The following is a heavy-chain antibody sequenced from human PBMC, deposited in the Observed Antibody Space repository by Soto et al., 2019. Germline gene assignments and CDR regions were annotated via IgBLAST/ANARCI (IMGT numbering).Heavy chain of an antibody. CDR3: ARVPPWGNSAGDYYIQHYDS. Sequence: ASVQVSCKSSGFTFTSYAIHWLRQAPGQRPQWMGWINGGSGNTKSSQDFQGRVTFTRDTFATTAYLELSSLRSEDTAVYYCARVPPWGNSAGDYYIQHYDSWGQVTPVTVSS. CDR2: INGGSGNT. D-gene: IGHD3-10*01. V-gene: IGHV1-3*01. CDR1: GFTFTSYA. J-gene: IGHJ4*02.